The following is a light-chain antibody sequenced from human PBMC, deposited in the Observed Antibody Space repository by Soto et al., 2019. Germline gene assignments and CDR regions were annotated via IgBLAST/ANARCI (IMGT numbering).Light chain of an antibody. Sequence: DIQMTQSPSSLSASVGDRVTITCRASQSISSYLNWYQQKPGKAPKLLIYAASSLQSGIPDRFSGSGSGTDFTLTISRLEPEDFAVYYCQQRSNWPLTFGGGTKVDIK. V-gene: IGKV1-39*01. J-gene: IGKJ4*01. CDR2: AAS. CDR3: QQRSNWPLT. CDR1: QSISSY.